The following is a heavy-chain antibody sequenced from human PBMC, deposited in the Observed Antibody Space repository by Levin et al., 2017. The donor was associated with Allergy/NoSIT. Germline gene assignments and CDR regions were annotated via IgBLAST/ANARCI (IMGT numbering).Heavy chain of an antibody. CDR2: INHSGST. CDR3: ARVSGSFVKYFQH. V-gene: IGHV4-34*01. Sequence: SQTLSLTCAVYGGSFSGYYWSWIRQPPGKGLEWIGEINHSGSTNYNPSLKSRVTISVDTSKNQFSLKLSSVTAADTAVYYCARVSGSFVKYFQHWGQGTLVTVSS. CDR1: GGSFSGYY. D-gene: IGHD1-26*01. J-gene: IGHJ1*01.